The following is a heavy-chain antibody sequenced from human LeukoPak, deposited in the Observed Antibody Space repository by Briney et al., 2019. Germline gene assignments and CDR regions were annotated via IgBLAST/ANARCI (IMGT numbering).Heavy chain of an antibody. CDR3: AKGDDYGDYYDY. Sequence: GGSLRLSCAASGFTFSSYAMSWVRQAPGKGLEWVSAISGSGGSTYYADSVKGRFTISRDNSKNTLYLQMNSLRAEDTAVDYCAKGDDYGDYYDYWGQGTLVTVSS. V-gene: IGHV3-23*01. CDR1: GFTFSSYA. J-gene: IGHJ4*02. D-gene: IGHD4-17*01. CDR2: ISGSGGST.